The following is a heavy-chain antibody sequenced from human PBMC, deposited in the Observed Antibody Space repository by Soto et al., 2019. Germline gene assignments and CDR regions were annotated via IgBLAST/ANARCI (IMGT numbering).Heavy chain of an antibody. Sequence: QVQLVQSGAEVKKPGASVKVSCKTSGYTFTNYGISWVRQAPGQGLGWMGRINTFNSKTKYAQKLQGRVTMTTDTSTSTPYMALRRLISDDTAVYYCYAWRADPDDFVWGLHRTNDYWGQGTLVTVSS. CDR1: GYTFTNYG. CDR3: YAWRADPDDFVWGLHRTNDY. D-gene: IGHD3-16*01. J-gene: IGHJ4*02. CDR2: INTFNSKT. V-gene: IGHV1-18*01.